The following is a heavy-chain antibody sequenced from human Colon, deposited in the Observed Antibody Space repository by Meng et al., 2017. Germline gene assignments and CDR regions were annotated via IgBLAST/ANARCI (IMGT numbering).Heavy chain of an antibody. V-gene: IGHV3-23*01. CDR3: ASAMSGHEY. J-gene: IGHJ4*02. D-gene: IGHD3-10*01. CDR1: GFTGFTFSNYA. Sequence: GESLKISCAASGFTGFTFSNYAMSWVRQAPGKGLDWVSFISDSGDNTNYADSVKGRFTISRDNSKSTLYLQMNSLRVEDTAVYYCASAMSGHEYWGQGTLVTVYS. CDR2: ISDSGDNT.